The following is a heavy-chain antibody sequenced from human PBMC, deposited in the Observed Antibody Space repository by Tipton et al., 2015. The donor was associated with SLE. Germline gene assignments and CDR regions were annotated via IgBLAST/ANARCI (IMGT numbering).Heavy chain of an antibody. D-gene: IGHD6-13*01. CDR3: IAAAGLLFDY. Sequence: TLSLTCAVYGGSFSAYFWSWIRQSPGQGLEWIGEIHHRGNTNYNPSLKSRVTMSVDTSKNQFSLKLSSMTAADTAVYYCIAAAGLLFDYWGQGTLVTVSS. J-gene: IGHJ4*02. CDR2: IHHRGNT. CDR1: GGSFSAYF. V-gene: IGHV4-34*03.